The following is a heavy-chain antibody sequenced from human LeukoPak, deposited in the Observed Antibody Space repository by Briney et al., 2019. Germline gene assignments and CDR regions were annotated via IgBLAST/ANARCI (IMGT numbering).Heavy chain of an antibody. V-gene: IGHV4-59*01. CDR1: GGSISSYY. J-gene: IGHJ6*02. CDR3: ARGKWELLGGVKDYYYYYGMDV. Sequence: PSETLSLTCTVSGGSISSYYWSWIRQPPGKGLEWIGYIYYSGGTNYNPSLKSRVTISVDTSKNQFSLKLSSVTAADTAVYYCARGKWELLGGVKDYYYYYGMDVWGQGTTVTVSS. CDR2: IYYSGGT. D-gene: IGHD1-26*01.